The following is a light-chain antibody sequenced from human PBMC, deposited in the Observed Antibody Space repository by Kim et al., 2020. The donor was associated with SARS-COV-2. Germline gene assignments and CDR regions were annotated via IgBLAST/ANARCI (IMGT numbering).Light chain of an antibody. V-gene: IGKV1-27*01. J-gene: IGKJ3*01. CDR3: QKYIVAQWT. CDR2: AAA. Sequence: DIQLTQSPSSLSASIGDRVTITCRASQDIANSLAWYQQKPGKVPQVLIYAAATLQSGVPSRCSGSGSGTEFTLTIGSLQNEDVATYYCQKYIVAQWTVGPGRKVDSK. CDR1: QDIANS.